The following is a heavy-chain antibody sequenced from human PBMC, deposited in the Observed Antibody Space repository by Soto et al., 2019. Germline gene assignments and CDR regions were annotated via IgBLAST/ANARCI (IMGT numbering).Heavy chain of an antibody. J-gene: IGHJ6*02. D-gene: IGHD6-6*01. V-gene: IGHV3-33*01. CDR1: GFTFSSYG. Sequence: QVQLVESGGGVVQPGRSLRLSCAASGFTFSSYGMHWVRQAPGKGLEWVAVIWYDGSNKYYADSVKGRFTISRDNSKNTLYLQMNSLRAEDTAVYYCARGGFGGSSSYGMDVWGQGTTVTVSS. CDR3: ARGGFGGSSSYGMDV. CDR2: IWYDGSNK.